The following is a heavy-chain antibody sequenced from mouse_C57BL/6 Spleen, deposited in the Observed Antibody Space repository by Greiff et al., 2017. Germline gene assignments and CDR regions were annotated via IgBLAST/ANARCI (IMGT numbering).Heavy chain of an antibody. CDR2: INPGNGGT. Sequence: QVQLQQPGTELVKPGASVKLSCKASGYTFTSYWMHWVKQRPGQGLEWIGNINPGNGGTNYNEKFKSKATLTVDKSSSTAYMQLSSLTSENSAVYYCASSHGSSLYYYAMDYWGQGTSVTVSS. V-gene: IGHV1-53*01. D-gene: IGHD1-1*01. J-gene: IGHJ4*01. CDR3: ASSHGSSLYYYAMDY. CDR1: GYTFTSYW.